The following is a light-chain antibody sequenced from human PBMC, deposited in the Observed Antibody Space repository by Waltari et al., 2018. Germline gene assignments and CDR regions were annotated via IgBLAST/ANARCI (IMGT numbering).Light chain of an antibody. J-gene: IGLJ1*01. CDR2: EVS. CDR1: HNEIGGYNL. CDR3: SSYTGSSTYI. Sequence: QAALTQSPSVSGSPGQSVTISCPGTHNEIGGYNLVSWYQQHPGKAPKLMIYEVSERPSGVSGRFSGSKSDNTASLTISGLQAEDEADYYCSSYTGSSTYIFGAGTRLTVL. V-gene: IGLV2-14*01.